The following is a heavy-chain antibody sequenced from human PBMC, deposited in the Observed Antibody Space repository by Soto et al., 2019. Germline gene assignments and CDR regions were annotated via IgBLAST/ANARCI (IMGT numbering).Heavy chain of an antibody. CDR3: ARDLCSGGSCYSGEYFQH. Sequence: SVKVSCKASGYTFTSYDLSWVRQAPGQGLEWMGGIIPIFGTANYAQKFQGRVTITADESTSTAYMELSSLRSEDTAVYYCARDLCSGGSCYSGEYFQHWGQGTLVTVSS. J-gene: IGHJ1*01. D-gene: IGHD2-15*01. V-gene: IGHV1-69*13. CDR2: IIPIFGTA. CDR1: GYTFTSYD.